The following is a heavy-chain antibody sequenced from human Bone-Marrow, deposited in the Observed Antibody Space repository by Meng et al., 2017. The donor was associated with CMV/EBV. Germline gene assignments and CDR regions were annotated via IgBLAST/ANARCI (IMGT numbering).Heavy chain of an antibody. CDR1: GFTFSDYY. J-gene: IGHJ4*02. D-gene: IGHD1-1*01. Sequence: GGSLRLSCAASGFTFSDYYMTWIRQAPGKGLEWVSYISSSGSTIYYADSVKGRFTISRDNAKNSLYLQMNSLRAEDTAVYYCARDVTGTTRVYYFDYWGPGTLVTVSS. CDR2: ISSSGSTI. V-gene: IGHV3-11*04. CDR3: ARDVTGTTRVYYFDY.